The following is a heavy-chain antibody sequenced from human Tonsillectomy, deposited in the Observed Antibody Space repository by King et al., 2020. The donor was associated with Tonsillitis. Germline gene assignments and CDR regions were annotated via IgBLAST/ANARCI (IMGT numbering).Heavy chain of an antibody. V-gene: IGHV4-39*01. CDR1: GGSISSSSYY. CDR2: IYYSGST. CDR3: ARGGGAARPLEFDY. D-gene: IGHD6-6*01. Sequence: PLQESGPGLMKPSETLSLTCTVSGGSISSSSYYWGWIRQPPGKGLEWIGSIYYSGSTYYNPSLKSRVTISVDTSKNQFSLKLSSVTAADTAVYYCARGGGAARPLEFDYWGQGTLVTVS. J-gene: IGHJ4*02.